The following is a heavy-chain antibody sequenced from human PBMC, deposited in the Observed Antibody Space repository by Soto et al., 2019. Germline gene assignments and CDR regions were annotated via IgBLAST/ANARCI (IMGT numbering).Heavy chain of an antibody. CDR1: GGSISSYY. CDR3: ARRTAGAVAFYLDY. D-gene: IGHD6-19*01. V-gene: IGHV4-59*08. CDR2: IYYSGST. Sequence: SETLSLTCTVSGGSISSYYWSWIRQPPGKGLEWIGYIYYSGSTNYNPSLKSRVTISVDTSKNQFSLKLSSVTAADTAVYYCARRTAGAVAFYLDYWGQGTLVTVSS. J-gene: IGHJ4*02.